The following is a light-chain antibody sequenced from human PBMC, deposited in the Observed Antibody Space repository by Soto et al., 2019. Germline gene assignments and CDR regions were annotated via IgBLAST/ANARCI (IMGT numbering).Light chain of an antibody. CDR1: QTIVNNY. CDR3: QQSGNSPLT. Sequence: EIVLTQSPGTLSLSPGERATLSCRASQTIVNNYLSWFQQKPGQAPRLIIYAVSNRATGIADRFSGSGSGTDFTRTSSRLEPEDFAVYYCQQSGNSPLTFGGGTKVEIK. J-gene: IGKJ4*01. V-gene: IGKV3-20*01. CDR2: AVS.